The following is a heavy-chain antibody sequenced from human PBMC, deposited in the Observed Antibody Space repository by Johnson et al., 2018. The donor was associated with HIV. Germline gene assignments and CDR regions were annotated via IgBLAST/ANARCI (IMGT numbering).Heavy chain of an antibody. CDR1: GFAVSNNY. J-gene: IGHJ3*02. V-gene: IGHV3-30*02. CDR2: IRYDGSSK. D-gene: IGHD6-13*01. CDR3: ASSFYQQLRAFDI. Sequence: QVQLVETGGGLIQPGGSLRLSCAVSGFAVSNNYMSWVRQAPGQGLEWVTFIRYDGSSKYYADSVKGRFTISRDNSKNTLYLQMNSLRAEDTALYYCASSFYQQLRAFDIWGQGTMVTVSS.